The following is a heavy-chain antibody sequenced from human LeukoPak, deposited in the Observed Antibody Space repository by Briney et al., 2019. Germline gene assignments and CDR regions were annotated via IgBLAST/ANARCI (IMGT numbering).Heavy chain of an antibody. CDR2: INSDGSST. CDR3: AREYLGYFDWYNADDAFDI. V-gene: IGHV3-74*01. D-gene: IGHD3-9*01. Sequence: PGGSLRLSCAASGFTFSSYSMNWVRQAPGKGLVWVSRINSDGSSTSYADSVKGRFTISRDSAKNTLYLQMNSLRAEDTAVYYCAREYLGYFDWYNADDAFDIWGQGTMVTVSS. CDR1: GFTFSSYS. J-gene: IGHJ3*02.